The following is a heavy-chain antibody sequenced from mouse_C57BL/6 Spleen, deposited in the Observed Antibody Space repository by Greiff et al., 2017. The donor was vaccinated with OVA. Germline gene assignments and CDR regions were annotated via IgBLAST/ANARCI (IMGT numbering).Heavy chain of an antibody. Sequence: FQLQQPGAELVKPGASVKVSCKASGYTFTSYWMHWVKQRPGQGLEWIGRIHPSDSDTNYNQKFKGKATLTVDKSSSTAYMQLSSLTSEDSAVYYCAMPRTAQAPFAYWGQGTLVTVSA. CDR1: GYTFTSYW. D-gene: IGHD3-2*02. V-gene: IGHV1-74*01. CDR3: AMPRTAQAPFAY. CDR2: IHPSDSDT. J-gene: IGHJ3*01.